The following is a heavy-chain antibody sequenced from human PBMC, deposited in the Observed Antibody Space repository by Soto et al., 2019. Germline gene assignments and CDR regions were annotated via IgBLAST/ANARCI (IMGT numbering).Heavy chain of an antibody. CDR2: IMPIFRAP. Sequence: QVQLVQSGAEVKKPGSSVKVSCKASGGAFSDYAFSWVRQAPGQGLEWLGGIMPIFRAPDYAQKFQGRVTITAXEXTXTSXMEMRGLRSEDTAVYYCASWLKGADIGNYYYGMDVWGQGTTVTV. V-gene: IGHV1-69*12. CDR1: GGAFSDYA. D-gene: IGHD2-15*01. J-gene: IGHJ6*02. CDR3: ASWLKGADIGNYYYGMDV.